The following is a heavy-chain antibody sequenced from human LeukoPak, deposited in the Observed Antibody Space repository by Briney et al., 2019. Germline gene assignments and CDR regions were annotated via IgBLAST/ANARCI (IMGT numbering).Heavy chain of an antibody. CDR2: IYYSGST. Sequence: SETLSLTCTVSGGSISSGGYYWSWIRQHPGKGLEWIGYIYYSGSTYYNTSLKSRVTISVDTSKNQFSLKLSSLTAADTAVFYCARGRGSSEYFHHWGQGTLVTVSS. CDR3: ARGRGSSEYFHH. J-gene: IGHJ1*01. CDR1: GGSISSGGYY. D-gene: IGHD6-13*01. V-gene: IGHV4-31*03.